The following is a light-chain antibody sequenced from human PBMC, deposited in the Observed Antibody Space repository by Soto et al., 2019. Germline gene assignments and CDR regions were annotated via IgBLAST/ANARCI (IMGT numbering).Light chain of an antibody. Sequence: EIVLTQSPGTLSLSPVERATLSCMASESVSDNYLAWYQQRSGQAPRLVIYGASSRASAVPDRFSGSGSGADFTLTISRLEPEDFAVYYCQQYGSSPLTFGGGTKVDIK. CDR1: ESVSDNY. V-gene: IGKV3-20*01. CDR3: QQYGSSPLT. CDR2: GAS. J-gene: IGKJ4*01.